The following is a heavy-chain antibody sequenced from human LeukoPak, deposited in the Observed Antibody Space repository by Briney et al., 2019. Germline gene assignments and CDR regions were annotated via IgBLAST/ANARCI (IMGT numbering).Heavy chain of an antibody. CDR3: ARETAAAAVSDY. CDR2: ISSSSSYI. V-gene: IGHV3-21*03. Sequence: GGSLRLSCAASGFTFSSYSMNWVRQAPGKGLEWVSSISSSSSYICYADSVKGRFTISRDNAKNSLYLQMNSLRAEDTAVYYCARETAAAAVSDYWGQGTLVTVSS. J-gene: IGHJ4*02. D-gene: IGHD6-13*01. CDR1: GFTFSSYS.